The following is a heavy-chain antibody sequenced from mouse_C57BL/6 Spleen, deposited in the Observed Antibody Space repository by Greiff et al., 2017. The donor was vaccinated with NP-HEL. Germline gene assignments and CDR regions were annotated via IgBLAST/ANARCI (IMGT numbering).Heavy chain of an antibody. CDR1: GYTFTSYW. V-gene: IGHV1-69*01. CDR2: IDPSDSYT. J-gene: IGHJ2*01. D-gene: IGHD3-2*02. Sequence: QVQLKQPGAELVMPGASVKLSCKASGYTFTSYWMHWVKQRPGQGLEWIGEIDPSDSYTNYNQKFKGKSTLTVDKSSSTAYMQLSSLTSEYSAVYYCARRQATGYYFDYWGQGTTLTVSS. CDR3: ARRQATGYYFDY.